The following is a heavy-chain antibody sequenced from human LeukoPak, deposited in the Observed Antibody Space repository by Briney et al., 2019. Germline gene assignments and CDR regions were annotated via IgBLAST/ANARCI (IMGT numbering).Heavy chain of an antibody. D-gene: IGHD6-13*01. CDR1: GGSISSNY. J-gene: IGHJ4*02. Sequence: SETLSLTCTVSGGSISSNYWSWIRQPAGRGLEWIGRIYTSGSTSYNPSLESRVTMSVDTSKNQFSLNLRSVPAANTAVYYCARWTSSSWYRFDYWGQGTLVTVSS. CDR2: IYTSGST. CDR3: ARWTSSSWYRFDY. V-gene: IGHV4-4*07.